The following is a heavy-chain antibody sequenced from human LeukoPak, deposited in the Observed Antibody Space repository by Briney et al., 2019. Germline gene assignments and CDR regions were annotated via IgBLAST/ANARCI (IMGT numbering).Heavy chain of an antibody. CDR2: ISSSSSYI. J-gene: IGHJ3*02. CDR3: ARNGNGDYVGAFDI. V-gene: IGHV3-21*01. CDR1: GFTFSSYS. D-gene: IGHD4-17*01. Sequence: GGSLRLSCAASGFTFSSYSMNWVRQAPGKGLEWVSSISSSSSYIYYADSVKGRFTISRDNAKNSLYLQMNSLRAEDTAVYYCARNGNGDYVGAFDIWGQGTMVTVSS.